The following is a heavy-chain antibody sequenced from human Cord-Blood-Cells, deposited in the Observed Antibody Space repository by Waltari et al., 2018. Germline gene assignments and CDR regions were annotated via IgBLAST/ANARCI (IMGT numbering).Heavy chain of an antibody. CDR1: GGSFSGYY. V-gene: IGHV4-34*01. CDR2: INHSGST. D-gene: IGHD6-19*01. CDR3: ARGGGRRSGWYLRDDAFDI. Sequence: QVQLQQWGAGLLKPSETLSLTCAAYGGSFSGYYGSWLRHPPGKGLEWIGEINHSGSTNYNPSLKSRVTISVDTSKNQFSLKLSSVTAADTAVYYCARGGGRRSGWYLRDDAFDIWGQGTMVTVSS. J-gene: IGHJ3*02.